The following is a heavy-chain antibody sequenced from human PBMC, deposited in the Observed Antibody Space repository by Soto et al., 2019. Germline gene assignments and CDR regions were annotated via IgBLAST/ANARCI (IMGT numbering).Heavy chain of an antibody. Sequence: QVQLQQWGAGLLKPSETLSLTCAVYGGSFSGYYWSWIRQPPGKGLEWIGEINHSGSTNYNPSLKSRVTISVVTSKNQFSLKLSSVTAADTAVYYCARGRIQLWLFPWFDPWGQGTLVTVSS. CDR1: GGSFSGYY. D-gene: IGHD5-18*01. CDR2: INHSGST. V-gene: IGHV4-34*01. CDR3: ARGRIQLWLFPWFDP. J-gene: IGHJ5*02.